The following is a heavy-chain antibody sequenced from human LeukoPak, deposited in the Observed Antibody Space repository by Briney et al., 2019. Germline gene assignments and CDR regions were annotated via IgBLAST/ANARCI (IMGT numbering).Heavy chain of an antibody. D-gene: IGHD1-1*01. Sequence: SETLSLTCTVSGASIRDYHWSWIRQPPGKGLERIGYIHYTGGAIYSPSLKSRVTMSVDTSKNQFSLNLNSVTAADTAVYYCATTTTDALDIWGQGTMVTVSS. V-gene: IGHV4-59*03. CDR1: GASIRDYH. J-gene: IGHJ3*02. CDR2: IHYTGGA. CDR3: ATTTTDALDI.